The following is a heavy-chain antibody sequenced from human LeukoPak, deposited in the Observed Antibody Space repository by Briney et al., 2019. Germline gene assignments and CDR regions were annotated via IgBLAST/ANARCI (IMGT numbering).Heavy chain of an antibody. V-gene: IGHV3-7*03. Sequence: PGGSLRLSCAASGFSFSNHWMTWVRQAPGKGLEWVANIKTDGSQQYYVDSMKGRFTISRDNANNSLYLQMNSLRTEDTAVYYCARHGPSYYFDYWGQGTLVTVSS. D-gene: IGHD3-16*01. J-gene: IGHJ4*02. CDR2: IKTDGSQQ. CDR3: ARHGPSYYFDY. CDR1: GFSFSNHW.